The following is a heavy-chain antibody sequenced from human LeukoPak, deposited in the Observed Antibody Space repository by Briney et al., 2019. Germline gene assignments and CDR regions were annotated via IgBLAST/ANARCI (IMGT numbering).Heavy chain of an antibody. CDR2: IYYSGST. Sequence: SETLSLTCTVSGGSISSYYWSWIRQPPGKGLEWIGYIYYSGSTNYNASLKSRVTVSVDTSKNQFSLKLSSVTAADTAVYYCARDRYSSGRYGIYYYYGMDVWGQGTTVTVSS. D-gene: IGHD6-19*01. CDR3: ARDRYSSGRYGIYYYYGMDV. V-gene: IGHV4-59*01. J-gene: IGHJ6*02. CDR1: GGSISSYY.